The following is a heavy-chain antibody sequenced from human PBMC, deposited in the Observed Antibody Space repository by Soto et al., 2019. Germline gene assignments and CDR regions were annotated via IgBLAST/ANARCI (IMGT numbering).Heavy chain of an antibody. D-gene: IGHD2-15*01. J-gene: IGHJ6*03. CDR2: ISGSGGTT. V-gene: IGHV3-23*01. CDR3: ARNPARYCSGGTCFYYYYMDF. Sequence: AGGSLRLSCAASGFTLSNYAMTWVRQAPGKGLEWVSSISGSGGTTYIADSVKGRFTISRGNSENTLYLQMSSLGAEDTAVYYCARNPARYCSGGTCFYYYYMDFWGKGTTVTVSS. CDR1: GFTLSNYA.